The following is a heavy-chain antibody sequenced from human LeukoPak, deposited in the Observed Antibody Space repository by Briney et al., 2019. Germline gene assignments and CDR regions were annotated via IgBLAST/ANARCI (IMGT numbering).Heavy chain of an antibody. CDR3: ARGGRCSSTSCYPINYYYYGMDV. D-gene: IGHD2-2*01. V-gene: IGHV1-69*13. J-gene: IGHJ6*02. Sequence: SVTVSCKASGGTFSSYAISWVRQAPGQGLEWMGGIIPIFGTANYAQKFQGRVTITADESTSTAYMELSSLRSEDTAVYYCARGGRCSSTSCYPINYYYYGMDVWGQGTTVTVSS. CDR2: IIPIFGTA. CDR1: GGTFSSYA.